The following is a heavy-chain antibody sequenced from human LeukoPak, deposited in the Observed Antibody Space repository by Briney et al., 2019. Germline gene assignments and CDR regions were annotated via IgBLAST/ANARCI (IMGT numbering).Heavy chain of an antibody. V-gene: IGHV3-21*01. CDR3: ARDLGGSYYGAVDI. CDR2: ISSSSSYI. J-gene: IGHJ3*02. CDR1: GFTFSSYS. Sequence: GGSLRLSCAASGFTFSSYSMNWVRQAPGKGLEWVSSISSSSSYIYYADSVKGRFTISRDNAKNSLYLQMNSLRAEDTAVYYCARDLGGSYYGAVDIWGEGTMVTVSS. D-gene: IGHD1-26*01.